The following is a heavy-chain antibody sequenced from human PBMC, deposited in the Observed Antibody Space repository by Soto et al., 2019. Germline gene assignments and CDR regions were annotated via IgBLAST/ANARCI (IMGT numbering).Heavy chain of an antibody. V-gene: IGHV4-34*01. CDR3: VRGLRYSGMDV. Sequence: SETLSLTCAVSGGSFSAYYWTWIRQPPGRGLEWIGEIDHSGSTNYNPSLEGRVTMSIDTAKNRFSLNVTSETAADTAVYYCVRGLRYSGMDVWGQGTTVTVSS. CDR1: GGSFSAYY. J-gene: IGHJ6*02. CDR2: IDHSGST. D-gene: IGHD2-15*01.